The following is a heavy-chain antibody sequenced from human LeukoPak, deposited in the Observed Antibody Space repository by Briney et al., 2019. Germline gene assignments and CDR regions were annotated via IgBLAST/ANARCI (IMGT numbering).Heavy chain of an antibody. D-gene: IGHD2-2*01. J-gene: IGHJ4*02. V-gene: IGHV3-30-3*01. CDR2: ISYDGSNK. CDR3: ARARSKDLRTAYHFDY. CDR1: RFTFSTYA. Sequence: PGGSLRLPCAASRFTFSTYAMHWVRQAPGKGLEWVAVISYDGSNKYYADSVKGRFTISRDNSKNTLYLQMNSLRAGDTAVYYCARARSKDLRTAYHFDYWGQGTLVTVSS.